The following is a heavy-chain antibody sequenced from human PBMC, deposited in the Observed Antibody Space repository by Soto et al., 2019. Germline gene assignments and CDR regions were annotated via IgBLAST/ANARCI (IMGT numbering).Heavy chain of an antibody. CDR3: ARGDYGTGGYPFPYFDS. CDR1: GYSFTGYY. V-gene: IGHV1-2*02. D-gene: IGHD2-8*02. J-gene: IGHJ4*02. CDR2: INPDSGAT. Sequence: ASVKVSCKASGYSFTGYYIHWVRQAPGQGLERMGWINPDSGATNYAQNFQGRVTLTSDTSISTASMDLTSLTSDDTAVYYCARGDYGTGGYPFPYFDSWGQGTQVTVSS.